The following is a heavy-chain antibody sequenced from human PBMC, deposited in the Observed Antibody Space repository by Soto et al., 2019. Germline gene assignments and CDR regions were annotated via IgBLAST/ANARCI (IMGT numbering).Heavy chain of an antibody. D-gene: IGHD3-22*01. CDR3: ARAQKYYYDSSGYPIDY. CDR1: GGSVSSGSYY. Sequence: SETLSLTCTVSGGSVSSGSYYWSWIRQPPGKGLEWIGYIYYSESTNYNPSLKSRVTISVDTSKNQFSLKLSSVTAADTAVYYCARAQKYYYDSSGYPIDYWGQGTLVTVSS. V-gene: IGHV4-61*01. J-gene: IGHJ4*02. CDR2: IYYSEST.